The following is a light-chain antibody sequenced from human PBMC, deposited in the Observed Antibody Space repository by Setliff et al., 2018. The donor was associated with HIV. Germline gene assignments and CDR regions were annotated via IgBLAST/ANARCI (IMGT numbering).Light chain of an antibody. CDR2: WAS. V-gene: IGKV4-1*01. CDR1: QSVLYSSSNKNY. Sequence: DIVMTQSPDSLAVSLGERATINCKSSQSVLYSSSNKNYLAWYQHKPGQPPKLLIYWASTRESGVPDRFSGSGSGTKFTLTISSLQAEDVAVYFCQQYYSTPYTVGQGTKVDIK. J-gene: IGKJ2*01. CDR3: QQYYSTPYT.